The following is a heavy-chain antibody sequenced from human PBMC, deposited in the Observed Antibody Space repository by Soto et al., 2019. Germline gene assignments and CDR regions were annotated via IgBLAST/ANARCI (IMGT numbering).Heavy chain of an antibody. Sequence: SETLSLTCAVYGGSFSGYYWRWIRQPPGKGLEWIGEINHSGSTNYSPSLKSRVTISVDTAKNQFCLKLSSVTAADTAVYYCARLRLGGFIRWFDPGSQGTLVTVSS. CDR2: INHSGST. CDR1: GGSFSGYY. V-gene: IGHV4-34*01. CDR3: ARLRLGGFIRWFDP. D-gene: IGHD3-16*01. J-gene: IGHJ5*02.